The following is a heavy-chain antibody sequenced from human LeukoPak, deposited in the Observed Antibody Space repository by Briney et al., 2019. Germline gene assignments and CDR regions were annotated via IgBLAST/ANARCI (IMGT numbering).Heavy chain of an antibody. D-gene: IGHD2-8*01. CDR2: VFYSGKT. Sequence: SETLSLTCTVSGGSISISSYYWSWIRQSPGKGLEWIGYVFYSGKTDYSPSLRSRVSMSVDTSKNQFSLKVTSATAADTAVYYCARDTNLRDSFDIWGQGTMVTVSS. CDR3: ARDTNLRDSFDI. CDR1: GGSISISSYY. J-gene: IGHJ3*02. V-gene: IGHV4-61*01.